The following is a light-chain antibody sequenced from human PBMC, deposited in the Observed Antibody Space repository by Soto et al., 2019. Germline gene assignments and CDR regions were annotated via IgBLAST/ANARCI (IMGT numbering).Light chain of an antibody. J-gene: IGLJ3*02. CDR3: ATWDDSLNGPV. CDR2: GNN. CDR1: SSNIGSNT. Sequence: QLVLTQPPSASGTPGQRVTISCSGSSSNIGSNTVNWYRQLPGTAPRLLMFGNNYQPSGVPDRFSGSKSGTSASLAISGLQSEDEADYYCATWDDSLNGPVFGGGTKLTVL. V-gene: IGLV1-44*01.